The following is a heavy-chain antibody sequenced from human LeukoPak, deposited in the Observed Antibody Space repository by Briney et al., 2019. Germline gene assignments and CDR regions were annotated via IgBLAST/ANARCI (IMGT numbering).Heavy chain of an antibody. D-gene: IGHD3-22*01. Sequence: SETLSLTCAVHRGSFSGYYWSWIRQPPGKGLEWIGEINHSGSTNYNPSLKSRVTISVDTSKNQFSLKLSSVTAADTAAYYCARAPYYYDSSGYYLRWFDPWGQGTLVTVSS. CDR3: ARAPYYYDSSGYYLRWFDP. J-gene: IGHJ5*02. CDR2: INHSGST. V-gene: IGHV4-34*01. CDR1: RGSFSGYY.